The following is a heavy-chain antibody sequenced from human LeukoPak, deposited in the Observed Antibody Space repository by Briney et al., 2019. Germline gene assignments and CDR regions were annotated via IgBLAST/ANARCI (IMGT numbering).Heavy chain of an antibody. CDR3: ARAGTYYDISTGYSYFDY. Sequence: SETLSLTCTVSGGSISSGGYYWSWIRQHPGKGLEWIGYIYYSGSTYYNPSLKSRVTISVDTSKNQFSLKLSSVTAADTAVYYCARAGTYYDISTGYSYFDYWGQGTLVTVSS. J-gene: IGHJ4*02. V-gene: IGHV4-31*03. CDR2: IYYSGST. CDR1: GGSISSGGYY. D-gene: IGHD3-9*01.